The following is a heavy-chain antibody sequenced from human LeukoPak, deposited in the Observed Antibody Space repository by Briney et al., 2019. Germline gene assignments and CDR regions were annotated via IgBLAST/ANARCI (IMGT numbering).Heavy chain of an antibody. CDR2: ISSNGGST. J-gene: IGHJ4*02. V-gene: IGHV3-64*04. CDR3: ARAVSSSFDY. Sequence: PGGSLRLSCSASGFTFSSYAMHWVRQAPGKGLEYVSAISSNGGSTYYADSVKGRFTISRDNSKNTLYLQMNSLRAEDTAVYYCARAVSSSFDYWGQGTLVTVSS. D-gene: IGHD6-6*01. CDR1: GFTFSSYA.